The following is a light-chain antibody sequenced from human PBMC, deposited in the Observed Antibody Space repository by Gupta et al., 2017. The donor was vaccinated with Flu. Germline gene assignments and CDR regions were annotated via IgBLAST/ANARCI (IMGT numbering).Light chain of an antibody. CDR3: SAHTRAGGYV. V-gene: IGLV2-14*03. J-gene: IGLJ1*01. CDR2: EVN. CDR1: SSDVGAYNF. Sequence: QSALTQPASVSGSPGQSITISCTGTSSDVGAYNFVSWYQQHPDKAPKLMICEVNNRPSGVSKRFSGSKTGNTASLTISGLQAEDEAVYYCSAHTRAGGYVFGAGTNVIVL.